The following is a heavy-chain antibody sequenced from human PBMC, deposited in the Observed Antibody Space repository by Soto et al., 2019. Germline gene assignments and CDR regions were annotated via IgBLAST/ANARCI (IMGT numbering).Heavy chain of an antibody. CDR3: ARRYGTTFDY. V-gene: IGHV4-59*01. D-gene: IGHD1-7*01. CDR2: IYYSGST. CDR1: GGSISSYY. Sequence: QVQLQESGPGLVKPSETLSLTCTVSGGSISSYYWSWIRQPPGKGLEWIGYIYYSGSTNYNPPLXRXAXTXXDTSKNQFPLKLSSVTAADTAVYYCARRYGTTFDYWGQGTLVTVSS. J-gene: IGHJ4*02.